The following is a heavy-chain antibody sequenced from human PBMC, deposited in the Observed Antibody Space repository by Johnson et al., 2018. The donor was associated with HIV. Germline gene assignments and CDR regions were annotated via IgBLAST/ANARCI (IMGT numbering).Heavy chain of an antibody. D-gene: IGHD6-19*01. CDR1: GFTVSSNY. J-gene: IGHJ3*02. Sequence: EVQLLESWGGLVQPGGSLRLSCAASGFTVSSNYMTWVRQAPGRGLEWVSLIYSGGTTYYADSVKGRFTISRDNSKNTLYLQMNSLRAEDTAVYYCARDQWLAPSGAFDIWGQGTMVTVSS. V-gene: IGHV3-66*01. CDR3: ARDQWLAPSGAFDI. CDR2: IYSGGTT.